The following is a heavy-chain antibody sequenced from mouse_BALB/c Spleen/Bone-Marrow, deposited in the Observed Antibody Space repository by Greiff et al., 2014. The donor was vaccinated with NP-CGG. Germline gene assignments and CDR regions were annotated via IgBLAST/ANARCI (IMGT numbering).Heavy chain of an antibody. Sequence: EVQVVESGAELVKPGASVKLSCTASGFNLKDTYMHWVKQRPEQGLEWIGRIDPANGNTKYDPKFQGKATITADTSSNTAYLQLSSLTSEDTAVYYCAYGSSYDYFDYWGQGTTLTVSS. J-gene: IGHJ2*01. V-gene: IGHV14-3*02. CDR1: GFNLKDTY. CDR3: AYGSSYDYFDY. CDR2: IDPANGNT. D-gene: IGHD1-1*01.